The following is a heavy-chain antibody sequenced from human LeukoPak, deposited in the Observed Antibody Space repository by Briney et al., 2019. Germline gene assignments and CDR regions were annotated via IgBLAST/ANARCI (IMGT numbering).Heavy chain of an antibody. CDR3: ARHTGEYSSSWLDI. J-gene: IGHJ3*02. CDR1: GGSFSGYY. V-gene: IGHV4-34*01. D-gene: IGHD6-6*01. CDR2: INHSGST. Sequence: SETLSLTCAVYGGSFSGYYWSWIRQPPGKGLEWIGEINHSGSTNYNPSLKSRVTISVDTSKNQFSLKLSSVTAADTAVYYCARHTGEYSSSWLDIWGQGTMVTVSS.